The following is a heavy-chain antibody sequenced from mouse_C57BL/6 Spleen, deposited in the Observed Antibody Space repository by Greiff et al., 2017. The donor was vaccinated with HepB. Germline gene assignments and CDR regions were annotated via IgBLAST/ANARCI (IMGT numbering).Heavy chain of an antibody. V-gene: IGHV2-9*01. CDR2: IWGGGST. J-gene: IGHJ3*01. CDR3: AKHPFAY. CDR1: GFSLTSYG. Sequence: VQVVESGPGLVAPSQSLSITCTVSGFSLTSYGVDWVRQTPGKGLEWLGVIWGGGSTNYNSALMSRLSISKDNSKSQVFLKMNRLQTDDTAMYYCAKHPFAYWGQGTLVTVSA.